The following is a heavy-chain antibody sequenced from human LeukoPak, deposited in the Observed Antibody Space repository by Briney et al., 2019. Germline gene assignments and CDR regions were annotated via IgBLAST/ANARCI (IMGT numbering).Heavy chain of an antibody. D-gene: IGHD3-22*01. CDR3: ATGNYYDSRGYYTFGY. Sequence: GGSLRLSCAASGFTFSKYWMHWVRQVPGKGLVWVSLINGDGSTTNYADFVKGRFTISRDNAKNTLSLQVNSLRAEDTAVYYCATGNYYDSRGYYTFGYWGQGTLVTVSP. J-gene: IGHJ1*01. CDR1: GFTFSKYW. CDR2: INGDGSTT. V-gene: IGHV3-74*01.